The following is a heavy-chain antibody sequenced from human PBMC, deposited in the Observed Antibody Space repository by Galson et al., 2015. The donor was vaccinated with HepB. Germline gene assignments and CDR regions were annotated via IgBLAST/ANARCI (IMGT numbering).Heavy chain of an antibody. CDR1: GYTFTGYY. CDR3: ARERGRYYYYGMDV. CDR2: INPNSGGT. D-gene: IGHD3-10*01. Sequence: SVKVSCKASGYTFTGYYMHWVRQAPGQGLEWMGWINPNSGGTNYAQKFQGWVTMTRDTSISTAYMELSRLRSDDTAVYYCARERGRYYYYGMDVWGQGTTVTVSS. J-gene: IGHJ6*02. V-gene: IGHV1-2*04.